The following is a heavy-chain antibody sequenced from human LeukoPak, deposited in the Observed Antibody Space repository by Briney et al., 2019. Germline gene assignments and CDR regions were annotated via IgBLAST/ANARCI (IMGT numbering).Heavy chain of an antibody. CDR1: GGSISSYY. D-gene: IGHD5-18*01. V-gene: IGHV4-59*01. CDR3: ARTTEGGYTHDYFYYYYMDV. CDR2: IYYSGST. Sequence: SETLSLTCTVSGGSISSYYWSWIRQPPGKGLEWIGYIYYSGSTNYNPSLKSRVTISVDTSKNQFSLKLSSVTAADTAVYYCARTTEGGYTHDYFYYYYMDVWGKGTTVTISS. J-gene: IGHJ6*03.